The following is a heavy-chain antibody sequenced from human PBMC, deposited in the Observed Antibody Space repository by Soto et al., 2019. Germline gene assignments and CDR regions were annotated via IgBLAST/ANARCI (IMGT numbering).Heavy chain of an antibody. V-gene: IGHV3-33*01. CDR2: IWYDGSNK. Sequence: QVQLVESGGGVVQPGRSLRLSCAASGFTFSSFGMHWVRQAPGKGLEWVALIWYDGSNKYYADFVKGRFTISRDNSKNTLYLQMDSLRAEDTAMYYCARVDSSSTAATGFGYWGQGALVTVSS. D-gene: IGHD6-25*01. CDR3: ARVDSSSTAATGFGY. CDR1: GFTFSSFG. J-gene: IGHJ4*02.